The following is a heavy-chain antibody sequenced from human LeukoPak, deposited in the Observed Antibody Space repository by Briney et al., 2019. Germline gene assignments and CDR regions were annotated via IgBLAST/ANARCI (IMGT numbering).Heavy chain of an antibody. CDR3: ARKPLSGGYGGTIDY. Sequence: GGSLRLSCATSGFTLSSYWMHWVRQVPGKGLEWLSRINNDGVSTSYADSVKGRFTISRDNAKNTLYLRINSLRAEDTAIYYCARKPLSGGYGGTIDYWGQGTLVTVSS. CDR2: INNDGVST. CDR1: GFTLSSYW. D-gene: IGHD5-12*01. J-gene: IGHJ4*02. V-gene: IGHV3-74*01.